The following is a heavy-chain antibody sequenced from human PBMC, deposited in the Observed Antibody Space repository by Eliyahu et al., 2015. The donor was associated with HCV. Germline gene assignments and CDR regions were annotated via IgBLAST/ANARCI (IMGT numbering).Heavy chain of an antibody. Sequence: EVQLVESGGGLVKPGGSLRLSCAXSGFTFXXXGMXWVRQAPGKGXEXIGRIKSKTDGGTTDYAAPVKGRFTISRDDSKSTLYLQMNSLKTEDTAVYYCTTGAPGGFDYYLDVWGQGTTVTVSS. J-gene: IGHJ6*03. CDR1: GFTFXXXG. V-gene: IGHV3-15*01. D-gene: IGHD3-10*01. CDR2: IKSKTDGGTT. CDR3: TTGAPGGFDYYLDV.